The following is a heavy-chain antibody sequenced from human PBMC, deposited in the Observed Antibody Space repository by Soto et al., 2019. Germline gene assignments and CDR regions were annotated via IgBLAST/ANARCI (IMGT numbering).Heavy chain of an antibody. CDR3: AKVSNKWAVAQRGYFDY. J-gene: IGHJ4*02. Sequence: EVQVLDSGGGLVQPGGSQRLSCEASGFTVSNYAMSWVRQAPGKGLEWVSTISATGSTLYADSVKGRFTISRDNSKNTVYLQMNFLRAEDTAVYYCAKVSNKWAVAQRGYFDYWGQGTLVTFSS. CDR1: GFTVSNYA. CDR2: ISATGST. V-gene: IGHV3-23*01. D-gene: IGHD6-19*01.